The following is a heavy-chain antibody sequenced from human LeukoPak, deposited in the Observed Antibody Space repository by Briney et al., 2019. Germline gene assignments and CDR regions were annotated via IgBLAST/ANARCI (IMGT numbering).Heavy chain of an antibody. CDR2: IYTSGST. CDR3: TKGPGI. J-gene: IGHJ4*02. Sequence: SETLSLTCTVSGGSISSGSYDWYWIRQPAGKGLEWIGHIYTSGSTDYNPSLKSRVTISVATSKNQFSLKLTSVTAADTAIYYCTKGPGIWGQGTLVTVSS. CDR1: GGSISSGSYD. V-gene: IGHV4-61*09.